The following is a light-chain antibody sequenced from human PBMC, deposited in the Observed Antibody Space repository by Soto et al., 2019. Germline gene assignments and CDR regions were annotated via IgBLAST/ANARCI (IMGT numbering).Light chain of an antibody. Sequence: EIVMTQSPATLSVSPGERATLSCRASQNIENHLAWYQQTPGQAPRLLIHGASTRATGIPTRFSGSGSGTEFTLTISSLQSEDFATYYCQQANSFPPTFGQGTKVEI. CDR2: GAS. CDR1: QNIENH. J-gene: IGKJ1*01. V-gene: IGKV3-15*01. CDR3: QQANSFPPT.